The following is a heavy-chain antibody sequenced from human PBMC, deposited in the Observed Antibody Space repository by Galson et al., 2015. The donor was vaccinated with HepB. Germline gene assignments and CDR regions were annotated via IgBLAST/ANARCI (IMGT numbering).Heavy chain of an antibody. CDR2: IIASGGGT. D-gene: IGHD5-18*01. V-gene: IGHV3-23*01. CDR1: GFTFRNYA. J-gene: IGHJ4*02. Sequence: SLRLSCAASGFTFRNYAMSWVRQAPGKGLEWVSGIIASGGGTSDADSVRGRFTISRDNSKNMLDLQMKSLRAEDSAGYYCVKDYADTAMTLETAALFEYWGQGALVTVSP. CDR3: VKDYADTAMTLETAALFEY.